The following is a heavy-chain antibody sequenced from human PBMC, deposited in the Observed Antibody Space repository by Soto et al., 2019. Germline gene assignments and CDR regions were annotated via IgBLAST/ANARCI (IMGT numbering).Heavy chain of an antibody. V-gene: IGHV3-23*01. CDR1: GFTFSTQA. CDR2: LISSGESP. D-gene: IGHD6-19*01. Sequence: TVGSLRLSCSASGFTFSTQAMAWVRQAPGKGLEWVSALISSGESPDYADSVKGRFTISRDNSKNTLYLQMNSLRADDTAVYYCAKDLHGSGWSFDQWGQGTVVTVSS. CDR3: AKDLHGSGWSFDQ. J-gene: IGHJ4*02.